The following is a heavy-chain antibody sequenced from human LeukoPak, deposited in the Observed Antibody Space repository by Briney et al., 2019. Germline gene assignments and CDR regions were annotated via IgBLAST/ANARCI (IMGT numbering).Heavy chain of an antibody. J-gene: IGHJ3*02. V-gene: IGHV4-61*01. CDR3: ARGGSYYGSGDAFDI. D-gene: IGHD3-10*01. CDR1: GGSVSSGSYY. Sequence: SETLSLTCTVSGGSVSSGSYYWSWIRQPPGKGLEWIGYIYCSGSTNYNPSLKSRVTISVDTSKNQFSLKLSSVTAADTAVYYCARGGSYYGSGDAFDIWGQGTMVTVSS. CDR2: IYCSGST.